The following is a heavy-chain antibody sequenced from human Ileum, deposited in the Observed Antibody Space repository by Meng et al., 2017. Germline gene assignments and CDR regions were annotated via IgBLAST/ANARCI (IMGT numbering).Heavy chain of an antibody. CDR2: TYYRSKWYD. Sequence: SCAISGDSVSSNTATWSWIRQSPSRGLEWLGRTYYRSKWYDDYALSVNSRITINPDTSKNQFSLQLKSVTPEDTAVYYCARGVNTGSYVYWFDPWGQGTLVTVSS. CDR1: GDSVSSNTAT. CDR3: ARGVNTGSYVYWFDP. D-gene: IGHD1-1*01. J-gene: IGHJ5*02. V-gene: IGHV6-1*01.